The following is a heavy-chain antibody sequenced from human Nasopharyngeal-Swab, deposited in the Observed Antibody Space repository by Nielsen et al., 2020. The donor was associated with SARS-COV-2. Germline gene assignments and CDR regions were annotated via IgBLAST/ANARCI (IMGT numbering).Heavy chain of an antibody. Sequence: SETLSLTCAVYGGSFSGYYWSWIRQPPGKGLERIGEINHSGSTNYNPSLKSRVTISVDTSKNQFSLKLSSVTAADTAVYYCARNHYYGSGSYYPLYYYYYGVDVWGQGTTVTVSS. J-gene: IGHJ6*02. V-gene: IGHV4-34*01. D-gene: IGHD3-10*01. CDR1: GGSFSGYY. CDR3: ARNHYYGSGSYYPLYYYYYGVDV. CDR2: INHSGST.